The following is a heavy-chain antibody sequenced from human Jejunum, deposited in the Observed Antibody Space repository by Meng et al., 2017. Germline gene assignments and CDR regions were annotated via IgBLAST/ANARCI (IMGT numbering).Heavy chain of an antibody. V-gene: IGHV4-30-4*08. CDR3: ARERGILVGNNDFDY. J-gene: IGHJ4*02. CDR1: GSSISSADYC. CDR2: INYSGDT. Sequence: GSSISSADYCLSWIRQPPGKGLEWIGYINYSGDTSYSPSLKSRVTISFDTTNNQFSLKLTSVTDTDTAVYYCARERGILVGNNDFDYWGQGTLVTVSS. D-gene: IGHD2-21*01.